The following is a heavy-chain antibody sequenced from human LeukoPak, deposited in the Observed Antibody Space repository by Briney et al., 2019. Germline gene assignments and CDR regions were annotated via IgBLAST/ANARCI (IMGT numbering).Heavy chain of an antibody. CDR2: IYPGDSDT. V-gene: IGHV5-51*01. CDR3: ARQQDITVAGPIDY. Sequence: GESLKISCKGSGYSFTTYWIGWVRQMPGKGLEWMGIIYPGDSDTRYSPPFQGQVTISADKSISTAYLQWSSLKASDTAMYYCARQQDITVAGPIDYWGQGTLVTVSS. CDR1: GYSFTTYW. D-gene: IGHD6-19*01. J-gene: IGHJ4*02.